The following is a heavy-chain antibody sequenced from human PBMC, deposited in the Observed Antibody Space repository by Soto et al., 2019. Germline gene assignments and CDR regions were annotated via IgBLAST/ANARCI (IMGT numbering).Heavy chain of an antibody. CDR2: IIPIFGTA. CDR1: GGTFSSYA. J-gene: IGHJ6*02. D-gene: IGHD3-22*01. V-gene: IGHV1-69*13. Sequence: SVKVSCKASGGTFSSYAISWVRQAPGQGLEWMGGIIPIFGTANYAQKFQGRVTITADESTSTAYMELSSLRSEDTAVYYCARAPLTYYYDSSGSRARYYYYYGMDVWGQGTTVTVSS. CDR3: ARAPLTYYYDSSGSRARYYYYYGMDV.